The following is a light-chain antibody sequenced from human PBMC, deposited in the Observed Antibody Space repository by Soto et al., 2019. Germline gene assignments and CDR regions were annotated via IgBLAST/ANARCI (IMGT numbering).Light chain of an antibody. CDR2: KAS. Sequence: DIKITQSPSTVSGSVRDRVTSTCRASQTISSWLAWYQQKPGKAPKLLIYKASTLKSGVPSRFSGSGSGTEFTLTISSLQPDDFATYYCQHYNSYSEAFGQGTKVDI. J-gene: IGKJ1*01. V-gene: IGKV1-5*03. CDR3: QHYNSYSEA. CDR1: QTISSW.